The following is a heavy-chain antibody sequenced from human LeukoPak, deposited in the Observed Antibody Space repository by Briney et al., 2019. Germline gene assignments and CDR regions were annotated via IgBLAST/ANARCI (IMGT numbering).Heavy chain of an antibody. D-gene: IGHD1-1*01. CDR3: ARVTTGGSYYMDV. J-gene: IGHJ6*03. CDR2: IYHSGAT. V-gene: IGHV4-38-2*02. CDR1: GHSISSAHY. Sequence: ASETLSLTCTASGHSISSAHYWGWIRQPPRKGLEWIGSIYHSGATYYNPSLKSRVTISVDTSKNQFSLKLNSVTAADTAVYYCARVTTGGSYYMDVWGSGTTVTVSS.